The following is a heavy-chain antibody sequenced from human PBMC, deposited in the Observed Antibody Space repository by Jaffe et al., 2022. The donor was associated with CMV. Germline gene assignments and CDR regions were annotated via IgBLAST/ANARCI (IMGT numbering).Heavy chain of an antibody. J-gene: IGHJ4*02. D-gene: IGHD2-8*01. Sequence: QLQLQESGPGLVKPSETLSLTCTVSGGSISSSSYYWGWIRQPPGKGLEWIGSIYYSGSTYYNPSLKSRVTISVDTSKNQFSLKLSSVTAADTAVYYCARQGLYKGHSGDYWGQGTLVTVSS. V-gene: IGHV4-39*01. CDR1: GGSISSSSYY. CDR2: IYYSGST. CDR3: ARQGLYKGHSGDY.